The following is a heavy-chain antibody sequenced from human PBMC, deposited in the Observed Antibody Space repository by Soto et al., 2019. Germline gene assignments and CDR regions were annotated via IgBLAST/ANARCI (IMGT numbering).Heavy chain of an antibody. D-gene: IGHD2-2*02. J-gene: IGHJ6*02. CDR1: GGTFSSYA. CDR3: ARLRRSFDTNYYYYGMDV. V-gene: IGHV1-69*13. Sequence: GASVKVSCKASGGTFSSYAISWVRQAPGQGLEWMGGIIPIFGTANYAQKFQGRVTITADESTSTAYMELSSLRSEDTAVYYCARLRRSFDTNYYYYGMDVWGQGTTVTVSS. CDR2: IIPIFGTA.